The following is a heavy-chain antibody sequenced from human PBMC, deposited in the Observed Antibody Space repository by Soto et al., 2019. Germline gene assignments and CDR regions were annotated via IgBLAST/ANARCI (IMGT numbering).Heavy chain of an antibody. J-gene: IGHJ4*02. D-gene: IGHD3-3*02. CDR2: IYYSGST. V-gene: IGHV4-31*03. CDR1: GGSISSGGYY. Sequence: SETLSLTCTVSGGSISSGGYYWSWIRQHPGKGLEWIGYIYYSGSTYYNPSLKSRVTISVDTSKNQFSLKLGSVTAADTAVYYCARDVAASSFNYFDYWGQGTLVTVSS. CDR3: ARDVAASSFNYFDY.